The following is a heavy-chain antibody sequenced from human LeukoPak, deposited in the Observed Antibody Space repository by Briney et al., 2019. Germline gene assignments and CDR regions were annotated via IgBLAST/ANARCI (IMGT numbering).Heavy chain of an antibody. D-gene: IGHD1-26*01. Sequence: PGGSLRLSCAASGFTFSDYYMNWIRQAPGKGLEWVSYISSSANTIYYTDSLKGRFTISRDNAKNSLFLQMSSLRAEDTAVYYCARAVGASEGVDYWGQGTLVTVSS. CDR3: ARAVGASEGVDY. CDR1: GFTFSDYY. V-gene: IGHV3-11*01. CDR2: ISSSANTI. J-gene: IGHJ4*02.